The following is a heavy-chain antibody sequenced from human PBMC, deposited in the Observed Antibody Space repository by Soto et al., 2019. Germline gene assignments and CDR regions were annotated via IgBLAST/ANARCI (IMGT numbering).Heavy chain of an antibody. CDR2: IYYSGST. Sequence: SETLSLTCTVSGGSISSSSYYWGWIRQPPGKGLEWIGSIYYSGSTYYNPSLKSRVTISVDTSKNQFSLKLSSVTAADTAVYYCARGYYDFWSGYYAYLGYWGQGTLVTVSS. CDR3: ARGYYDFWSGYYAYLGY. J-gene: IGHJ4*02. V-gene: IGHV4-39*07. CDR1: GGSISSSSYY. D-gene: IGHD3-3*01.